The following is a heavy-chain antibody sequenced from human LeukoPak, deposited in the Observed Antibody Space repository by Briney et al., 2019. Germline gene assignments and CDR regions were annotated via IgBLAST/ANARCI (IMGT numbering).Heavy chain of an antibody. CDR2: ISSSSSYI. Sequence: PGGSLRLSCAASGFTFSSYSMNWVRQAPGKGLEGVSSISSSSSYIYYADSVKGRFTISRDNAKNSLYLQMNSLRAEDTAVYYCASGGGGGLVGTVENAFDIWGQGTMVTVSS. V-gene: IGHV3-21*01. J-gene: IGHJ3*02. CDR3: ASGGGGGLVGTVENAFDI. D-gene: IGHD3-16*01. CDR1: GFTFSSYS.